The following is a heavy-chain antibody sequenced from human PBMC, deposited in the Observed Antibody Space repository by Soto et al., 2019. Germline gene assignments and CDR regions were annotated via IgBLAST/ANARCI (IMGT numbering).Heavy chain of an antibody. CDR1: GGSISSYY. J-gene: IGHJ5*02. Sequence: TLSLTCTVSGGSISSYYWSWIRQPPGKGLEWIGYIYYSGSTNYNPSLKSRVTISVDTSKNQFSLKLSSVTAADTAVYYCATQKVGGIAAAGTGGWFDPWGQGTLVTVSS. CDR3: ATQKVGGIAAAGTGGWFDP. D-gene: IGHD6-13*01. CDR2: IYYSGST. V-gene: IGHV4-59*01.